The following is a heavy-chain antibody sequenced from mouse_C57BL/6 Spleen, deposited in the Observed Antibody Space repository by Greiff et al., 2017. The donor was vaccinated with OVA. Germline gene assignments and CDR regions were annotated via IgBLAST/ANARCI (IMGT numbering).Heavy chain of an antibody. CDR1: GFTFSDYG. D-gene: IGHD2-4*01. CDR2: ISSGSSTI. V-gene: IGHV5-17*01. J-gene: IGHJ3*01. Sequence: EVKLMESGGGLVKPGGSLKLSCAASGFTFSDYGMHWVRQAPEKGLEWVAYISSGSSTIYYADTVKGRFTISRDNAKNTLFLQMTSLRSEDTAMYYCARYYDYDLAWFAYWGQGTLVTVSA. CDR3: ARYYDYDLAWFAY.